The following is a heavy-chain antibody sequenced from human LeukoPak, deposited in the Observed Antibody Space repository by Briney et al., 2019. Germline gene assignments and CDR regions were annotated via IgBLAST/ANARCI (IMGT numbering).Heavy chain of an antibody. V-gene: IGHV4-34*01. CDR2: INHSGST. J-gene: IGHJ3*02. D-gene: IGHD3-22*01. CDR3: ARLRITMIVVVITDDAFDI. Sequence: SETLSLTCAVYGGSFSGYYWSWIRQPPGKGLEWIGEINHSGSTNYNPSLKSRVTISVDTSKNQFSLKLSSVTAADTAVYYCARLRITMIVVVITDDAFDIWGQGTMVTASS. CDR1: GGSFSGYY.